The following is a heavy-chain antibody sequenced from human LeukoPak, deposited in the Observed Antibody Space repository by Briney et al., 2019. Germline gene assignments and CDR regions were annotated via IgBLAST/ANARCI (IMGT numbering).Heavy chain of an antibody. CDR3: ARVYNWNAREYNWFDP. D-gene: IGHD1-20*01. CDR2: IIPIFGIA. Sequence: GASVKVSCKASGYTFTSYYMHWVRQAPGQGLEWMGRIIPIFGIANYAQKFQGRVTITADKSTSTAYMELSSLRSEDTAVYYCARVYNWNAREYNWFDPWGQGTLVTVSS. J-gene: IGHJ5*02. CDR1: GYTFTSYY. V-gene: IGHV1-69*04.